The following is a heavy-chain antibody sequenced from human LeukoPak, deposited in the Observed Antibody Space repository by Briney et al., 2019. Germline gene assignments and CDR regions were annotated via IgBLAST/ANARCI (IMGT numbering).Heavy chain of an antibody. Sequence: SETLSLTCTVSGGSISSGSYYWSWIRQPAGKGLEWIGRIYTSGSTNYNPSLKSRVTISVDTSKNQFSLKLSSVTAADTAVYYCARESDRGYGGYWGQGTLVTVSS. V-gene: IGHV4-61*02. CDR1: GGSISSGSYY. J-gene: IGHJ4*02. CDR2: IYTSGST. D-gene: IGHD5-18*01. CDR3: ARESDRGYGGY.